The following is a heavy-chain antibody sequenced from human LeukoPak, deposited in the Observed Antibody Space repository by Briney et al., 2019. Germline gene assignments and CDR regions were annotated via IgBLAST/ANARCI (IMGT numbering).Heavy chain of an antibody. CDR2: IRSKHYGGTT. J-gene: IGHJ6*03. D-gene: IGHD2-15*01. V-gene: IGHV3-49*04. CDR1: GFTFGDYA. CDR3: TMTGGSRRDYYYYFMDV. Sequence: GGSLRLSCTASGFTFGDYAMSWVRQAPGKGLEWVCFIRSKHYGGTTECAPSVKGRFTISRDDSKSIAYLQMNSLKTEDTAVYYCTMTGGSRRDYYYYFMDVWGKGTTVTVSS.